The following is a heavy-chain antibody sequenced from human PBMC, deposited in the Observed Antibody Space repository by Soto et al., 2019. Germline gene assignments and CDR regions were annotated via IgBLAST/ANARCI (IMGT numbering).Heavy chain of an antibody. CDR1: GCSISSYY. D-gene: IGHD6-19*01. J-gene: IGHJ6*03. CDR2: IYYSGST. V-gene: IGHV4-59*01. CDR3: ARGLDYYYYYYMDV. Sequence: SETLSLTCTVSGCSISSYYWIWIRQPTGKGLEWIGYIYYSGSTNYNPSLKSRVTISVDTSKNQFSLKLSSVTAADTAVYYCARGLDYYYYYYMDVWGKGTTVTVSS.